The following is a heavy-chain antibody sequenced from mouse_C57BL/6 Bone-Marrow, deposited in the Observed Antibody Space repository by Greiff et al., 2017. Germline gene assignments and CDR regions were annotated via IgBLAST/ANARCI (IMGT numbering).Heavy chain of an antibody. CDR3: ARCPSPYGYDAMDY. CDR2: IYIGNGYT. D-gene: IGHD1-1*02. Sequence: EVKLQQSGAELVRPGSSVKMSCKTSGYTFTSYGINWVKQRPGQGLEWIGYIYIGNGYTEYNEKFNGKATLTSDTSSSTAYMQLSSLTSEDSAIYFCARCPSPYGYDAMDYWGQGTSVTVSS. CDR1: GYTFTSYG. V-gene: IGHV1-58*01. J-gene: IGHJ4*01.